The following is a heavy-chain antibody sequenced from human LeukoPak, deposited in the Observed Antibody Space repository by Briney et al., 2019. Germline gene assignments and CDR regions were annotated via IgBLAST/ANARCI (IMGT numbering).Heavy chain of an antibody. Sequence: GESLKISCKGSGYSFTSYWISWVRQMPGKGVEWMVRIDPSDSYTNYSPSFQGHVTISADKSISTAYLQWSSLKASDTAMYYCAIKYYYYYGMDVWGQGTTVTVSS. V-gene: IGHV5-10-1*01. CDR1: GYSFTSYW. CDR3: AIKYYYYYGMDV. CDR2: IDPSDSYT. J-gene: IGHJ6*02.